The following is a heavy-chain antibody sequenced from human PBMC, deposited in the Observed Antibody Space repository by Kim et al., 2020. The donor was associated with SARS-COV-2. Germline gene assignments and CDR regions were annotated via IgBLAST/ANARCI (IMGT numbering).Heavy chain of an antibody. V-gene: IGHV4-59*08. J-gene: IGHJ6*02. D-gene: IGHD6-13*01. Sequence: RKSRVTISVDTSKNQFSLKLSSVTAADTAVYYCARHLLAGYSSSWYGMDVWGQGTTVTVSS. CDR3: ARHLLAGYSSSWYGMDV.